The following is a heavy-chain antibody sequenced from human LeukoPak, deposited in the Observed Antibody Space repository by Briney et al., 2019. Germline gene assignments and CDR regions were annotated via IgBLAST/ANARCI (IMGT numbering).Heavy chain of an antibody. D-gene: IGHD4-17*01. Sequence: GGSLRLSCVASEFTFSNYVMSWVRQAPGKGLEWVSAITARGDGTNYADSVRGRFTISRDNFKNTLYLQLSSLRVEDTAVYYCAKEGTVTTFVWVDVWGQGTTVTVSS. CDR2: ITARGDGT. CDR3: AKEGTVTTFVWVDV. J-gene: IGHJ6*02. V-gene: IGHV3-23*01. CDR1: EFTFSNYV.